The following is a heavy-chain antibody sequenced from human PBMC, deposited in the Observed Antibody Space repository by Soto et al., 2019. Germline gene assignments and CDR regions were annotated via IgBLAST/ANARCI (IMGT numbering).Heavy chain of an antibody. V-gene: IGHV4-59*08. J-gene: IGHJ5*02. CDR1: GGSISSYY. D-gene: IGHD2-15*01. Sequence: SETLSLTCTVSGGSISSYYWSWIRQPPGKGLEWIGYIYYSGSTNYNPSLKSRVTISVDTSKNQFSLKLSSVTAADTAVYYCASIGLLPSGVWFDPWGQGTLVTVSS. CDR3: ASIGLLPSGVWFDP. CDR2: IYYSGST.